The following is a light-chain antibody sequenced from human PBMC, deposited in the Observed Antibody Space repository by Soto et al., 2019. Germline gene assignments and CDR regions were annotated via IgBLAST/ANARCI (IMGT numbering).Light chain of an antibody. CDR3: QSYDSSLSGYV. J-gene: IGLJ1*01. CDR1: ISNIGAGYD. V-gene: IGLV1-40*01. CDR2: DNN. Sequence: QSVLTQPPSVSGAPGQRVTISCTGSISNIGAGYDVHWYQQLPGTAPKRLIYDNNNRPSGVPDRFSGSKSGTSASLAITGLQAEDEADYYCQSYDSSLSGYVFGTGTKLTVL.